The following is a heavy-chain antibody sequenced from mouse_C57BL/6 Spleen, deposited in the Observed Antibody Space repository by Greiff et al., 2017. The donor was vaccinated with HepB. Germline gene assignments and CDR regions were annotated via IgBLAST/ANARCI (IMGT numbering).Heavy chain of an antibody. J-gene: IGHJ4*01. CDR2: ISNGGGST. D-gene: IGHD1-1*01. V-gene: IGHV5-12*01. CDR1: GFTFSDYY. CDR3: ARHKVYYGSSYGYYAMDY. Sequence: EVQVVESGGGLVQPGGSLKLSCAASGFTFSDYYMYWVRQTPEKRLEWVAYISNGGGSTYYPDTVKGRFTISRDNAKNTLYLQMSRLKSEDTAMYYCARHKVYYGSSYGYYAMDYWGQGTSVTVSS.